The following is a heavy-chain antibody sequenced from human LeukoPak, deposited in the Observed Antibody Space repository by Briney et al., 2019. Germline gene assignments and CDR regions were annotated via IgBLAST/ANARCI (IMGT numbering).Heavy chain of an antibody. D-gene: IGHD3-10*01. Sequence: GGSLRLSCAASGFTFSSYAMSWVRQAPGKGLEWVSAISGSGGSTYYADSVKGRFTISRDNSKNTLYLQMNSLRAGDTAVYYCATPIRGGDAFDIWGQGTMVTVSS. J-gene: IGHJ3*02. CDR1: GFTFSSYA. CDR3: ATPIRGGDAFDI. V-gene: IGHV3-23*01. CDR2: ISGSGGST.